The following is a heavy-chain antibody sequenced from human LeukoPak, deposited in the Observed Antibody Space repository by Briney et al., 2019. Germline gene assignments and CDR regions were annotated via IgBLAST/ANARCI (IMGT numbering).Heavy chain of an antibody. Sequence: GGSLRLSCAASGFTFSSYAMSWVRQAPGKGLEWVANIKQDGSEKYYVDSVKGRFTISRDNAKNSLYLQMNSLRAEDTAVYYCARPSGSDEYWGQGTLVTVSS. D-gene: IGHD1-26*01. CDR2: IKQDGSEK. J-gene: IGHJ4*02. V-gene: IGHV3-7*01. CDR3: ARPSGSDEY. CDR1: GFTFSSYA.